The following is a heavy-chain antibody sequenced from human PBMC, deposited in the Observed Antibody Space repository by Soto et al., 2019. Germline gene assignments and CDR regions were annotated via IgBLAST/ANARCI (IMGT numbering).Heavy chain of an antibody. Sequence: QVQLVESGGGVVQPGRSLRLSCAASGFTFSSSGMHWVRQAPGKGPEWVAIISYDGSNKYYADSVEGRFTISRDNSKNTLFLQMNSLRPEDTAVYFCAKDNPTIAYWGQGTLVTVS. CDR1: GFTFSSSG. V-gene: IGHV3-30*18. CDR3: AKDNPTIAY. D-gene: IGHD1-1*01. J-gene: IGHJ4*02. CDR2: ISYDGSNK.